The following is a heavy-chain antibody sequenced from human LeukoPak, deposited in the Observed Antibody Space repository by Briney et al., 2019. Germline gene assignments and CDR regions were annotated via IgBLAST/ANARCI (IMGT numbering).Heavy chain of an antibody. Sequence: GGPLRLPCAASGFTFNSYALSWVPQAPGKGLEWVSAISGSGGNTYYADSVKGRFTISRDNSKNTLYLQMNSLRAEDTAVYYCAKDRRIAPNYFDYWGQGTLVTVSS. D-gene: IGHD6-6*01. CDR3: AKDRRIAPNYFDY. J-gene: IGHJ4*02. CDR2: ISGSGGNT. V-gene: IGHV3-23*01. CDR1: GFTFNSYA.